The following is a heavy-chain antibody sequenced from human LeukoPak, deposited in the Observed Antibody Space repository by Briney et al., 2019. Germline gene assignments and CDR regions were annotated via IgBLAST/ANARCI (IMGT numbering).Heavy chain of an antibody. Sequence: PGGSLRLSCAASGFTFSSYGMHWVRQAPGKGLEWVAVISYDGSNKYYADSVKGRFTISRDNSKNTLYLQMNSLRAEDTAVYYCAKLAITMIVVVINEAAFDIWGQGTMVTVSS. J-gene: IGHJ3*02. CDR3: AKLAITMIVVVINEAAFDI. CDR1: GFTFSSYG. CDR2: ISYDGSNK. V-gene: IGHV3-30*18. D-gene: IGHD3-22*01.